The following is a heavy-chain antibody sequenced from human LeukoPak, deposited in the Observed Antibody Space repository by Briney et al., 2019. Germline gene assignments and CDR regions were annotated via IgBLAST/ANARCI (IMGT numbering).Heavy chain of an antibody. Sequence: SETLFLTCRVSGASISSYYWSWIRQPPGKGLEWIGHIYYSGGTNYNPSLKSRVSISLDTSKKHFSLKLSSVTAADTAVYFCAGTGLFFDYWSQGTLVTVSS. V-gene: IGHV4-59*01. CDR2: IYYSGGT. CDR1: GASISSYY. CDR3: AGTGLFFDY. D-gene: IGHD7-27*01. J-gene: IGHJ4*02.